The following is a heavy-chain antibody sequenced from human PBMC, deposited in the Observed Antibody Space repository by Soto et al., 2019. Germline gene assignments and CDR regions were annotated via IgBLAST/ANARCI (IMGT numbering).Heavy chain of an antibody. CDR1: GGSINSGGYC. CDR3: SRGILV. J-gene: IGHJ4*02. D-gene: IGHD5-18*01. CDR2: IASGGST. V-gene: IGHV4-31*03. Sequence: QVQLQESGPGLVKPSQTLSLTCTFSGGSINSGGYCWSWIRQHPGKGLEWIGCIASGGSTPYSASLNRRVTISVDTSKNQFSLTLSSVPAADTAVYYCSRGILVWGQGTLSTVS.